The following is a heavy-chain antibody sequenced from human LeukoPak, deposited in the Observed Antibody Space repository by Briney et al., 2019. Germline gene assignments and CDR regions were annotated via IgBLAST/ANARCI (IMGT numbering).Heavy chain of an antibody. Sequence: HTGGSLRLSCAASGFTSSNYAMSWVRQAPGKGLEWVSGISGSGGDTYYADSVKGRFTISRDNSKNTLYLQMNSLRAEDTAVYYCVRAPPPYGDYVPSNFDYWGQGTLVTVSP. V-gene: IGHV3-23*01. CDR2: ISGSGGDT. CDR1: GFTSSNYA. J-gene: IGHJ4*02. CDR3: VRAPPPYGDYVPSNFDY. D-gene: IGHD4-17*01.